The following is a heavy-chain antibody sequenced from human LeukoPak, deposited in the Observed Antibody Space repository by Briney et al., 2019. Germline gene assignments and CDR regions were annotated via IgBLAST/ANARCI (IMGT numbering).Heavy chain of an antibody. J-gene: IGHJ6*02. Sequence: SETLSLTCAVYVGSFSGYYWSWIRQPPGKGLEWIGEINHSGSTNYNPSLKSRVTISVDTSKNQFSLKLSSVTAADTAVYYCARARVVMVRDYYYGMDVWGQGTTVTVSS. CDR3: ARARVVMVRDYYYGMDV. V-gene: IGHV4-34*01. CDR1: VGSFSGYY. CDR2: INHSGST. D-gene: IGHD3-3*01.